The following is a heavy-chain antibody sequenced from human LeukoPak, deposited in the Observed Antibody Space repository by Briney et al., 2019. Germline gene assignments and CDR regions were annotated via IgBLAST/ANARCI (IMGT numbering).Heavy chain of an antibody. D-gene: IGHD1-1*01. J-gene: IGHJ4*02. Sequence: GGSLRLSCAASGFTFSNYAMQWVRQAPGKGLEWVAAITYDGSNKFYAASVRGRFTISRDNSKNTVYLQMNSLRTEDTAVYHCARAPNWKFDYWGQGTLVTVSS. V-gene: IGHV3-30*04. CDR3: ARAPNWKFDY. CDR1: GFTFSNYA. CDR2: ITYDGSNK.